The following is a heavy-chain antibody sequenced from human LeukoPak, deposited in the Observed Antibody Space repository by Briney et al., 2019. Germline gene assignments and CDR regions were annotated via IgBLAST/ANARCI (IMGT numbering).Heavy chain of an antibody. Sequence: GESLRISCKGSGYSFTNYWITWVRQMPGKGLEWMGIVYPADSDTKYSPSFQGQVTISADKSISTAYLQWSSLKASDTAMYYCARHHSSGWDDGMDVWGQGTTVTVSS. CDR2: VYPADSDT. CDR3: ARHHSSGWDDGMDV. D-gene: IGHD6-19*01. J-gene: IGHJ6*02. CDR1: GYSFTNYW. V-gene: IGHV5-51*01.